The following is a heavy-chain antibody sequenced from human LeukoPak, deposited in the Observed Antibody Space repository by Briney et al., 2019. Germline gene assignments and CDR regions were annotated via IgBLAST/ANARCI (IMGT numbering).Heavy chain of an antibody. CDR1: GFTFSSYA. CDR3: ANAAAGTSGGY. Sequence: GGSLRLSCAASGFTFSSYAMSWVRQAPGKGLEWVSAISGSGGSTYYADSVKGRVTISRDNSKNTLYLQMNSLRAEDTAVYYCANAAAGTSGGYWGQGTLVTVSS. V-gene: IGHV3-23*01. CDR2: ISGSGGST. J-gene: IGHJ4*02. D-gene: IGHD6-13*01.